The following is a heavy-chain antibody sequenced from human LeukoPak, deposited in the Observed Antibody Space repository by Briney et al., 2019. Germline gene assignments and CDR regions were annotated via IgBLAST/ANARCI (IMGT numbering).Heavy chain of an antibody. J-gene: IGHJ4*02. V-gene: IGHV4-59*01. CDR1: GGSISSYY. D-gene: IGHD6-19*01. Sequence: SETLSLTCTVSGGSISSYYWSWIRQPPGKGLEWIGYIYYSGSTNYNPSLKSRVTISVDTSKNQFSLKLGSVTAADTAVYYCARGTAVAGTDYWGQGTLVTVSS. CDR2: IYYSGST. CDR3: ARGTAVAGTDY.